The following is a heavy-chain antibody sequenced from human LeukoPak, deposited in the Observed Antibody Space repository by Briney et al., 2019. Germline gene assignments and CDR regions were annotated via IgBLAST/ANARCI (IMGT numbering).Heavy chain of an antibody. CDR1: GFTFSSYA. Sequence: PGRSLRLSCAASGFTFSSYAMHWVRQAPGKGLEWVAVISYDGSNKYYADFVKGRFTISRDNSKNTLYLQMNSLGAEDTAVYYCARDPYDSSGYIDYWGQGTLVTVSS. D-gene: IGHD3-22*01. CDR2: ISYDGSNK. V-gene: IGHV3-30*04. CDR3: ARDPYDSSGYIDY. J-gene: IGHJ4*02.